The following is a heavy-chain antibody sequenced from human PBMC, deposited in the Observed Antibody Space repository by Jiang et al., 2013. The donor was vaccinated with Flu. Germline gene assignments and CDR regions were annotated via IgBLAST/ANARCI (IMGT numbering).Heavy chain of an antibody. J-gene: IGHJ6*02. V-gene: IGHV1-8*01. CDR2: MNPNSGNT. CDR3: ARGEDIRYFDWLFGYYYGMDV. D-gene: IGHD3-9*01. Sequence: SGAEVKKPGASVKVSCKASGYTFTSYDINWVRQATGQGLEWMGWMNPNSGNTGYAQKFQGRVTMTRNTSISTAYMELSSLRSEDTAVYYCARGEDIRYFDWLFGYYYGMDVWGQGTTVTVSS. CDR1: GYTFTSYD.